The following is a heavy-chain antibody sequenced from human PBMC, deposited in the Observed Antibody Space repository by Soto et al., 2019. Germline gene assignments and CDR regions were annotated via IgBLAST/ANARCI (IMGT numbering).Heavy chain of an antibody. V-gene: IGHV4-59*08. CDR3: ARHLGLILAAPNFDY. Sequence: AFGVLSPTSPLFGGSITSYYWRLFRPTPGKGLEWIGHIYYSGSTNYNPSLKSRVTMSVDTSKTQFSLKLSSVTAADTAVYYCARHLGLILAAPNFDYWGQGTLVNVSS. CDR1: GGSITSYY. CDR2: IYYSGST. D-gene: IGHD2-8*02. J-gene: IGHJ4*02.